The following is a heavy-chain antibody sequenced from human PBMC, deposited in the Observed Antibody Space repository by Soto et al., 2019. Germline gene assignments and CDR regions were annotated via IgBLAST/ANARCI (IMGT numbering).Heavy chain of an antibody. Sequence: SGPTLVKPTPTLTLTCTFSGFSLSTSGMCVSWIRQPPGKALEWLALIDWDDDKYYSTSLKTRLTISKDTSKNQVVLTMTNMDPVDTATYYCARIRILGYDFWSGYYTANYYYYGMDVWGQGTTVTVSS. D-gene: IGHD3-3*01. CDR2: IDWDDDK. J-gene: IGHJ6*02. V-gene: IGHV2-70*01. CDR3: ARIRILGYDFWSGYYTANYYYYGMDV. CDR1: GFSLSTSGMC.